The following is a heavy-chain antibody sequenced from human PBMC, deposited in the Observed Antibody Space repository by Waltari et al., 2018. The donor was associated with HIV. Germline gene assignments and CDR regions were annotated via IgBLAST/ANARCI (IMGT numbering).Heavy chain of an antibody. CDR3: AREGIVAAPFDF. J-gene: IGHJ4*02. D-gene: IGHD2-15*01. CDR2: ISRDGSSK. Sequence: QVQLVESGGGLVQPGGYLRLSCAASGFIFRAFSIHWVRQAPGKGRELVAVISRDGSSKYYADSVQGRFTISRDNSKNSLHLHMNSLRPKDTAVYYCAREGIVAAPFDFWGLGTLVTVSS. V-gene: IGHV3-30*01. CDR1: GFIFRAFS.